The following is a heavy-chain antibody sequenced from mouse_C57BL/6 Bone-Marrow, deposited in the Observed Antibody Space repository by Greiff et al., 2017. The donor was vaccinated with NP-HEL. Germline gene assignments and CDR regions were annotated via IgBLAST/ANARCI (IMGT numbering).Heavy chain of an antibody. Sequence: VQLQESGAELARPGASVKLSCKASGYTFTSYGISWVKQRTGQGLEWIGEIYPRSGNTYYNEKFKGKATLTADKSSSTAYMELRSLTSEDSAVYFCARSEAPIFFDYWGQGTTLTVSS. J-gene: IGHJ2*01. V-gene: IGHV1-81*01. CDR1: GYTFTSYG. CDR3: ARSEAPIFFDY. CDR2: IYPRSGNT.